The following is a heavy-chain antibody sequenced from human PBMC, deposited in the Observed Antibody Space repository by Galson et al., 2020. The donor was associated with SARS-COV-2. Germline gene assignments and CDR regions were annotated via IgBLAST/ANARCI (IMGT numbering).Heavy chain of an antibody. CDR3: ARVQRGDSSGFWFDP. D-gene: IGHD3-22*01. V-gene: IGHV4-59*01. CDR2: IYYSGSS. Sequence: ETSETLSLTCTVSGGSISSDYWSWIRQPPGKGLEWIGYIYYSGSSNYNPSLKSRVAISVDTSKKQFSLKLSSVTAADTAVYYCARVQRGDSSGFWFDPWGQGTQFTVSS. CDR1: GGSISSDY. J-gene: IGHJ5*02.